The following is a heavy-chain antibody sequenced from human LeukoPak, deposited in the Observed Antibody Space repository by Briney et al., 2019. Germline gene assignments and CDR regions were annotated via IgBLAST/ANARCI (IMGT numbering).Heavy chain of an antibody. CDR1: GFTFSSYA. D-gene: IGHD3-10*02. CDR3: AELGITMIGGV. J-gene: IGHJ6*04. V-gene: IGHV3-30*04. CDR2: IPYDGSNK. Sequence: GGSLRLSCAASGFTFSSYAMHWVRQAPGKGLEWVALIPYDGSNKYYADSVKGRFTVSRDNSKNTLYLQMNSLRAEDTAVYYCAELGITMIGGVWGKGTTVTISS.